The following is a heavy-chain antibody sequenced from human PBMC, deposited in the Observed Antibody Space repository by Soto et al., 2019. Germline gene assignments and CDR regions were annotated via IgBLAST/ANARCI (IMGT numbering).Heavy chain of an antibody. V-gene: IGHV4-34*01. CDR2: INHSGST. D-gene: IGHD6-19*01. J-gene: IGHJ5*02. Sequence: SETLSLTCAVYGGSFSGHYWSWIRQPPGKGLEWIGEINHSGSTNYNPSLKSRVTISVDTSKNQFSLKLSSVTAADTAVYYCARRDSPLAYSSGWYWFDPWGQGTLVTVSS. CDR1: GGSFSGHY. CDR3: ARRDSPLAYSSGWYWFDP.